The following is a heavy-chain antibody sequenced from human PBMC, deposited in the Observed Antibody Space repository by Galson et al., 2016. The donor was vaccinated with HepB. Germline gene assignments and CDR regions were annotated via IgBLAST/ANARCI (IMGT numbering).Heavy chain of an antibody. Sequence: SVKVSCKASGYTFTSYTIHWVRQAPGQGLEWMGWINAGTGNTKYSQNFQGRVTITRDTSASTAYMELCSLRSEDTAVYYCARDLGHNILTGYTYYYFYGMDVWGQGTTVTVSS. V-gene: IGHV1-3*01. D-gene: IGHD3-9*01. CDR3: ARDLGHNILTGYTYYYFYGMDV. CDR2: INAGTGNT. J-gene: IGHJ6*02. CDR1: GYTFTSYT.